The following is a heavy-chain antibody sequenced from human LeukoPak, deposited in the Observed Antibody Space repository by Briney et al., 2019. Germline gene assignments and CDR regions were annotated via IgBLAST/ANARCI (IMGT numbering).Heavy chain of an antibody. CDR3: ARVLWYSSGWYGGYYYYYMDV. CDR2: ISAYNGNT. CDR1: GGTFSSYG. D-gene: IGHD6-19*01. J-gene: IGHJ6*03. V-gene: IGHV1-18*01. Sequence: ASVKVSCKASGGTFSSYGISWVRQAPGQGLEWMGWISAYNGNTNYAQKLQGRVTMTTDTSTSTAYMELRSLRSDDTAVYYCARVLWYSSGWYGGYYYYYMDVWGKGTTVTVSS.